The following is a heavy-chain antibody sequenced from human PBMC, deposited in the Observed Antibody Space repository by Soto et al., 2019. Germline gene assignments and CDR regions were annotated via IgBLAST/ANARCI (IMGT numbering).Heavy chain of an antibody. J-gene: IGHJ6*02. CDR1: GGSISSGGYY. CDR2: IYYSGST. D-gene: IGHD5-12*01. Sequence: PSETLSLTCTVSGGSISSGGYYWSWIRQHPGKGLEWIGYIYYSGSTYYNPSLKSRVTISVDTSKNQFSLKLSSVTAADTAVYYCARRPTDIVAPYYYGMDVWGQGTTVTVSS. CDR3: ARRPTDIVAPYYYGMDV. V-gene: IGHV4-31*03.